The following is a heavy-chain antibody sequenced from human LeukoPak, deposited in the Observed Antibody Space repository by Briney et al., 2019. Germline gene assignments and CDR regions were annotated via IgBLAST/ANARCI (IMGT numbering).Heavy chain of an antibody. Sequence: GGSLRLSCAASGFTVSSNYMSWVRQAPGKGLEWVSVIYSGGSTYYADSVKGRFTISRDNSKNTLYLQMNSLGAEDTAVYYCARDLGYYYGSGSYYVDYWGQGTLVTVSS. CDR3: ARDLGYYYGSGSYYVDY. CDR1: GFTVSSNY. J-gene: IGHJ4*02. D-gene: IGHD3-10*01. V-gene: IGHV3-66*01. CDR2: IYSGGST.